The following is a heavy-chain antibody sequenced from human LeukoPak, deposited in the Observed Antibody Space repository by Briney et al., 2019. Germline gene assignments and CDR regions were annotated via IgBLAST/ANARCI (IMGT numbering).Heavy chain of an antibody. V-gene: IGHV4-59*01. J-gene: IGHJ4*02. CDR2: IYYSGST. Sequence: KPSETLSLTCTVSGGSISSYYWSWIRQPPGKGLEWIGYIYYSGSTNYNPSLKSRVTISVDTSKSQFSLKLSSATAADTAVYYCARLDGGSGSYSVDYWGQGTLVTVSS. CDR1: GGSISSYY. D-gene: IGHD3-10*01. CDR3: ARLDGGSGSYSVDY.